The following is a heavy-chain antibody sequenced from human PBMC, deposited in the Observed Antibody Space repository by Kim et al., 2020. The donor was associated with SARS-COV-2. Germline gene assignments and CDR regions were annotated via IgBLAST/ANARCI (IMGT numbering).Heavy chain of an antibody. Sequence: GGSLRLSCAASGFTFDDYDMHWVRQAPGKGLEWVSGITWNSGRINYADSVKGRFTISRENAKNSLYLQMNSLRAEDTALYYCAKSSTKGALSYFDYWGQGTLVTVSS. J-gene: IGHJ4*02. D-gene: IGHD6-6*01. CDR3: AKSSTKGALSYFDY. V-gene: IGHV3-9*01. CDR1: GFTFDDYD. CDR2: ITWNSGRI.